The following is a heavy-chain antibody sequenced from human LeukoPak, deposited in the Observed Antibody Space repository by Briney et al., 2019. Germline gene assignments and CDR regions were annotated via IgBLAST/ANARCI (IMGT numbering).Heavy chain of an antibody. CDR2: INQGGSEK. CDR1: GFTFNIYW. Sequence: GSLRLSCAASGFTFNIYWTSWVRQAPGKGLEWVANINQGGSEKHYVDSVRGRFTISRDNAKNSLYLQMNSLRDEDTSIYYCARDFGTTGSALYDYWGQGTLVTVSS. CDR3: ARDFGTTGSALYDY. V-gene: IGHV3-7*01. D-gene: IGHD2-8*02. J-gene: IGHJ4*02.